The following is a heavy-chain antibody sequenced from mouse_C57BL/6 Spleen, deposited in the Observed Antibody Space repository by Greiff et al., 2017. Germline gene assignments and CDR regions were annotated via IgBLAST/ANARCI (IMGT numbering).Heavy chain of an antibody. CDR3: ARSGSNYGFAY. Sequence: VKLMESGAELVRPGTSVKVSCKASGYAFTNYLIEWVKQRPGQGLEWIGVINPGSGGTNYNEKFKGKATLTADKSSSTAYMQLSSLTSEDSAVYFCARSGSNYGFAYWGQGTLVTVSA. D-gene: IGHD2-5*01. J-gene: IGHJ3*01. CDR2: INPGSGGT. CDR1: GYAFTNYL. V-gene: IGHV1-54*01.